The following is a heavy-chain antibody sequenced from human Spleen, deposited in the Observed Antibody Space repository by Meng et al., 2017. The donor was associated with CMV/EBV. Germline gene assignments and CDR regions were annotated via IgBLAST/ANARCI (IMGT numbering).Heavy chain of an antibody. J-gene: IGHJ4*02. Sequence: GGSLRLSCAASGFTFSSYSMSWVRQAPGKGLEWVSAISGSDGGTYYADSMKGRFTISRDNSKNTLYLQINSLRVEDTAVYYCAKPGIRGVIGAQVDYWGQGTLVTVSS. CDR2: ISGSDGGT. D-gene: IGHD3-10*01. V-gene: IGHV3-23*01. CDR1: GFTFSSYS. CDR3: AKPGIRGVIGAQVDY.